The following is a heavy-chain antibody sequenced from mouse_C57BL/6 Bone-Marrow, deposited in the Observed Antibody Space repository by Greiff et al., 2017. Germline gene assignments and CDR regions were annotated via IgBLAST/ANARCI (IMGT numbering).Heavy chain of an antibody. D-gene: IGHD2-1*01. CDR2: IDPEDGET. Sequence: VQLQQSGAELVKPGASVKLSCTASGFNIKDYYMHWVKQRTEQGLEWIGRIDPEDGETKYAPQFQGKATITADTSSNTAYLPLSSLTSEDTAVYYCASGGNYDYFDYWGQGTTLTVSS. J-gene: IGHJ2*01. V-gene: IGHV14-2*01. CDR3: ASGGNYDYFDY. CDR1: GFNIKDYY.